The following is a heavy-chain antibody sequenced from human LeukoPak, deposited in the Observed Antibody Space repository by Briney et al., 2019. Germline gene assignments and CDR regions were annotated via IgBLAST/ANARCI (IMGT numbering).Heavy chain of an antibody. V-gene: IGHV4-39*02. CDR2: IYYSGST. Sequence: PSETLSLTCTVSGGSISSSSYYWGWIRQPPGKGLEWIGSIYYSGSTYYNPSLKSRVTISVDTSENQFSLKLSSVTAADTAVYYCARERGTYYDILTGYPHTRRSDYWGQGTLVTVSS. CDR1: GGSISSSSYY. D-gene: IGHD3-9*01. CDR3: ARERGTYYDILTGYPHTRRSDY. J-gene: IGHJ4*02.